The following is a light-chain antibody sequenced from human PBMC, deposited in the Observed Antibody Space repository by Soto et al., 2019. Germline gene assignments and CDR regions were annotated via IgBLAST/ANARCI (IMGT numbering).Light chain of an antibody. CDR3: SSYPISGTRV. CDR1: SSDVGGYNY. CDR2: EVN. J-gene: IGLJ1*01. V-gene: IGLV2-14*01. Sequence: QSVLTQPASVSGSPGQSITISCTGTSSDVGGYNYVSWYQHHPGKVPKLMIYEVNNRPSGVSNRFSGSKSGNTASLTISGLQAEDEADYYCSSYPISGTRVFGTGTKLTVL.